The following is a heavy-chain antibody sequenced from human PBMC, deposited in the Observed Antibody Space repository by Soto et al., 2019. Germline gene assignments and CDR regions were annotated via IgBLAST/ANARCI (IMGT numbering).Heavy chain of an antibody. CDR3: ARQDLGNYYGSGSYYMPPFDY. J-gene: IGHJ4*02. Sequence: GGSLRLSCAASGFTVSSNYMSWVRQAPGKGLEWVSVIYSGGSTYYADSVKGRFTISRDNSKNTLYLQMNSLRAEDTAVYYCARQDLGNYYGSGSYYMPPFDYWGQGTLVTVSS. CDR1: GFTVSSNY. CDR2: IYSGGST. V-gene: IGHV3-66*04. D-gene: IGHD3-10*01.